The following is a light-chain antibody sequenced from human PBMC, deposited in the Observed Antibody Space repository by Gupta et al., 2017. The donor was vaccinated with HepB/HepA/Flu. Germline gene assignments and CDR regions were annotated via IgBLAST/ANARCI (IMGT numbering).Light chain of an antibody. CDR1: QGVSNNF. J-gene: IGKJ1*01. Sequence: EIVLTQSPGTLSLSPGERATLSCRASQGVSNNFLAWYQQKPGQAPRLLIYAASYRDSGIPDRFSGSGSGSDFTLTISRLEPEDFAVYYCQQDGSSFRTFGQGTRVEI. V-gene: IGKV3-20*01. CDR2: AAS. CDR3: QQDGSSFRT.